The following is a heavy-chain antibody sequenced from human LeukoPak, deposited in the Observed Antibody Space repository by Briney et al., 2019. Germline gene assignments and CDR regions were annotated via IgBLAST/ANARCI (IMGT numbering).Heavy chain of an antibody. Sequence: PGGSLRLSCAASGFTFSRYWMTWVRQAPGKGLEWVANIKQDASEKYYVDSVKGRFTISRDNAKNTLYLQMNSLRAEDTAVYYCAREGGSYRSPNWGQGTLVTVSS. CDR3: AREGGSYRSPN. CDR2: IKQDASEK. V-gene: IGHV3-7*01. CDR1: GFTFSRYW. D-gene: IGHD1-26*01. J-gene: IGHJ4*02.